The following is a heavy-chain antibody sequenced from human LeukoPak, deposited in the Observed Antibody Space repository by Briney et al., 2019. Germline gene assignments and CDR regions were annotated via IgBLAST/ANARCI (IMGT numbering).Heavy chain of an antibody. J-gene: IGHJ4*02. CDR1: GFTFSNYW. CDR3: AKGEGSTGYYYCIDY. CDR2: INSDGNIT. V-gene: IGHV3-74*01. D-gene: IGHD3-22*01. Sequence: GGSLRLSCAASGFTFSNYWMHWVRQAPGKGPVWVSRINSDGNITTYADSVKGRFAFSRDNAKNALYLEVSSLRAEDTAVYYCAKGEGSTGYYYCIDYWGQGTLVTVSS.